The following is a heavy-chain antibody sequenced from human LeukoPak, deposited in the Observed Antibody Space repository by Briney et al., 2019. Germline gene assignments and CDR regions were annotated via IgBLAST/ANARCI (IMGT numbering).Heavy chain of an antibody. CDR2: IYPDDSDT. CDR1: GYTFTNYW. V-gene: IGHV5-51*01. J-gene: IGHJ4*02. Sequence: GESMKISCEASGYTFTNYWIAWVRQMPGKGMEWMGIIYPDDSDTKYRPSFQGQVTISADKSISTAYLQWSSLMAADTAMYYCARSRDSSGYYYLIWGQGTLVTVSS. D-gene: IGHD3-22*01. CDR3: ARSRDSSGYYYLI.